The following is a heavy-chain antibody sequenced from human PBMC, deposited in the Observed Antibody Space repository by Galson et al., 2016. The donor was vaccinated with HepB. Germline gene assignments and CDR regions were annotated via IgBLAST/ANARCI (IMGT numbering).Heavy chain of an antibody. D-gene: IGHD1-26*01. CDR3: ARDNSEVYYYAMDV. CDR2: IYSEGNT. V-gene: IGHV3-53*01. J-gene: IGHJ6*02. Sequence: SLRLSCAASGLSVGNSYMSWVRQAPAKGLDWVSTIYSEGNTYYADSVKGRFTISKDSSKNTLYLQMSSLRAEDTAVYYCARDNSEVYYYAMDVWGQGTTVTVSS. CDR1: GLSVGNSY.